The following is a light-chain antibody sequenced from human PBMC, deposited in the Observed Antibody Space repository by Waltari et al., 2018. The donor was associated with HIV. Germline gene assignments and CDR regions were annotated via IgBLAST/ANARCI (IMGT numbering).Light chain of an antibody. V-gene: IGKV4-1*01. CDR3: QQHDVSPYT. CDR1: QSLYNSNNKNS. CDR2: WAS. J-gene: IGKJ2*01. Sequence: DIVMTQSPDSLDVSLGERATINCRSSQSLYNSNNKNSLAWYQQKPGQPPKFLIYWASTRNSVGPDRFTGSGSGTDFSLSISSLQAEDVAVYYCQQHDVSPYTFGQGTKV.